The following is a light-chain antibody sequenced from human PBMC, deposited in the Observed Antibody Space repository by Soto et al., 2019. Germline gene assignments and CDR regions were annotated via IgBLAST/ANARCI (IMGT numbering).Light chain of an antibody. CDR1: SSDVGGYNF. CDR2: EVS. J-gene: IGLJ3*02. V-gene: IGLV2-14*01. CDR3: SSYTLRNTLVL. Sequence: QSVLTQPASVSGSPGQSITISCTGTSSDVGGYNFVSWYQQHPGKAPRLIICEVSSRPSGVSYRFSGSKSGNTASLTISGLQAEDEADYYCSSYTLRNTLVLFGGGTKLTVL.